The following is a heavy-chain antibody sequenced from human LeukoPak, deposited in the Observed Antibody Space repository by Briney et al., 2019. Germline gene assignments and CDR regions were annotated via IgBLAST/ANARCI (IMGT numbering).Heavy chain of an antibody. D-gene: IGHD3-9*01. CDR2: ITGSGDRT. Sequence: PGGSLRLSCAASGFTFSASAMTWVRQAPGKGLEWVSTITGSGDRTYYGDSVKGPFSISRDNSKNTLYLQMNSLRAEDTAVYYCAKRYFDWLSAFGHWGQGALVTVSS. CDR3: AKRYFDWLSAFGH. CDR1: GFTFSASA. V-gene: IGHV3-23*01. J-gene: IGHJ4*02.